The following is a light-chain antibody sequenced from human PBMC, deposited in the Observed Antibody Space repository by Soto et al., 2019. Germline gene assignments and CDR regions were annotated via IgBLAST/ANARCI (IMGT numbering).Light chain of an antibody. V-gene: IGLV4-69*01. CDR3: QSWATGIRV. CDR1: SGHSSYA. J-gene: IGLJ3*02. Sequence: QPVLTQSPSASASLGASVKLTCTLSSGHSSYAIAWYQQQPEKGPRYLMKLNGDGSHTKGDGIPDRFSGSSSGAERYLTISSLQSEDEADYYCQSWATGIRVFGGGTKLTVL. CDR2: LNGDGSH.